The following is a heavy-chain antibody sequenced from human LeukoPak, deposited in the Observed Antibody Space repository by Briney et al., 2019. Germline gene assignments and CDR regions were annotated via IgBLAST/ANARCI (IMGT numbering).Heavy chain of an antibody. D-gene: IGHD2-2*01. Sequence: GASVKVSCKASGYTFTSYGISWVRQAPGQGLEWMGWISAYNGNTNYAQKLQGRVTMTTDTSTSTAYMKLRSLRSDDTAVYYCARGSHCSSTSCYEIDYWGQGTLVTVSS. CDR2: ISAYNGNT. CDR1: GYTFTSYG. V-gene: IGHV1-18*01. J-gene: IGHJ4*02. CDR3: ARGSHCSSTSCYEIDY.